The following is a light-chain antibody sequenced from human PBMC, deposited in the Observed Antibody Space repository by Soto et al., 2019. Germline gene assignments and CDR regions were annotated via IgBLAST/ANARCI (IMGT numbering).Light chain of an antibody. CDR3: QPYNSYPWT. J-gene: IGKJ1*01. CDR1: QSISSW. Sequence: DIQMTQSPSTLSASVGDSVTITCRASQSISSWLAWYQQKPGKAPNLLIYKASNLESGVPSRFTGSGSGTEFTLTISSLQPDDFATYYCQPYNSYPWTFGQGTKVEIK. CDR2: KAS. V-gene: IGKV1-5*03.